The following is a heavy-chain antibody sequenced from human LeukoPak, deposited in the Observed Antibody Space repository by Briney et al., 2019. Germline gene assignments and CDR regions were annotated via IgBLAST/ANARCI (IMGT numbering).Heavy chain of an antibody. CDR1: GYSFTSYW. CDR2: IYPGDSDT. V-gene: IGHV5-51*01. Sequence: NLGESLKISCKGSGYSFTSYWIGWVRQMPGKGLEWMGIIYPGDSDTRYSPSFQGQVTISADKSISTAYLQWSSLKASDTATYYCARPPGHNSGWYHAFDIWGQGTPVTVSS. D-gene: IGHD6-19*01. J-gene: IGHJ3*02. CDR3: ARPPGHNSGWYHAFDI.